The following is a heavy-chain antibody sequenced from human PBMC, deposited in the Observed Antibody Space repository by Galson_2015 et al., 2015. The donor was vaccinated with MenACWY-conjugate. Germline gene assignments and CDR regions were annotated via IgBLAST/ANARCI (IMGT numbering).Heavy chain of an antibody. Sequence: QSGAEVKKPGESLKISCKGSGYSFTSYWIGWVRQMPGKGLEWMGIIYPSDSYTNYSPSFQGHVTISADKSISTAYLQWSSLKASDTAMYYCARHNWEKDWFDPWGQGTLVTVSS. V-gene: IGHV5-51*01. CDR1: GYSFTSYW. CDR3: ARHNWEKDWFDP. CDR2: IYPSDSYT. J-gene: IGHJ5*02. D-gene: IGHD1-1*01.